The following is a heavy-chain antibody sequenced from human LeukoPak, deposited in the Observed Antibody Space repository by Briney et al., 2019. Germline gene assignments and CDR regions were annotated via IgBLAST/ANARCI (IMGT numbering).Heavy chain of an antibody. CDR3: ARRKYSSGWHLDH. D-gene: IGHD6-19*01. CDR2: ISAYNGDT. CDR1: GYTFTTYG. Sequence: ASVKVSCKPSGYTFTTYGITWVRQAPGQGLEWLGWISAYNGDTNYAQKFRGRVSMTTDTSTSTVYMQLRSLRSDDTAMYYCARRKYSSGWHLDHWGQGTLVTVSS. J-gene: IGHJ4*02. V-gene: IGHV1-18*01.